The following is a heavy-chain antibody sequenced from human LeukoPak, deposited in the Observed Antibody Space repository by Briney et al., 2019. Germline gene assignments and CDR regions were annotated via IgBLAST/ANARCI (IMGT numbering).Heavy chain of an antibody. Sequence: SGEVCCKASGGTFSRYAISWGRGAPGQGLGWGGRIIPILGIANYAQTFQGRVTITADKSTSTAYMELSSLRAEDTAVYYCARGVDSSSWYRGWFDPWGQGTLVTVSS. V-gene: IGHV1-69*04. J-gene: IGHJ5*02. CDR2: IIPILGIA. CDR1: GGTFSRYA. D-gene: IGHD6-13*01. CDR3: ARGVDSSSWYRGWFDP.